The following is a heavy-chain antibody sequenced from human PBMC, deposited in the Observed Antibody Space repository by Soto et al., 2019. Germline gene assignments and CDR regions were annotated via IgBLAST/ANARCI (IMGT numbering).Heavy chain of an antibody. CDR3: ARGGRGDYYYHGMDV. D-gene: IGHD4-17*01. J-gene: IGHJ6*02. V-gene: IGHV1-2*04. CDR2: INPNSGGT. CDR1: GYTFTGYY. Sequence: GASVKVSCKASGYTFTGYYMHWVRQAPGQGLEWMGWINPNSGGTNYAQKFQGWVTMTRDTSISTAYMELSRLRSDDTAVYYCARGGRGDYYYHGMDVWGQGTTVTVSS.